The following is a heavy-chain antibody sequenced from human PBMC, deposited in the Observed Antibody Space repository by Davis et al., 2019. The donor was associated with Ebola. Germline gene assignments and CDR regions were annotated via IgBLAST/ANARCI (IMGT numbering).Heavy chain of an antibody. CDR1: GFSFSSYW. D-gene: IGHD1-20*01. CDR2: IKQDGSEK. V-gene: IGHV3-7*01. J-gene: IGHJ4*02. CDR3: ARSITGSTTY. Sequence: GESLKISCAASGFSFSSYWMSWVRQAPGKGLEWVANIKQDGSEKYYVDSVEGRFTISRDNAKNSLYLQMNSLRAEDTAVYYCARSITGSTTYWGQGTLVTVSS.